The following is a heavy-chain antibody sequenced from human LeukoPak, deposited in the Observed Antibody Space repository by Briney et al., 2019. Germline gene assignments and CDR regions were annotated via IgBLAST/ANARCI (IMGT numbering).Heavy chain of an antibody. Sequence: GGSLRLSCAASGFTFGSYIMIWVRQAPGKGLEWVSYISLSSSARYYADSVKGRFTISRDNAKNSLFLQLNSLRDEDTAVYYCARENGGPFDYWGQGALVTVSS. CDR3: ARENGGPFDY. J-gene: IGHJ4*02. D-gene: IGHD3-16*01. CDR2: ISLSSSAR. CDR1: GFTFGSYI. V-gene: IGHV3-48*02.